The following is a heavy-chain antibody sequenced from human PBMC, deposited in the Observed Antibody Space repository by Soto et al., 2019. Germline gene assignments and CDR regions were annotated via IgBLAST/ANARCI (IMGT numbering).Heavy chain of an antibody. J-gene: IGHJ4*02. V-gene: IGHV1-46*01. D-gene: IGHD1-20*01. CDR3: ARDSAAAGDSFRITWKIDY. CDR1: GYTLISYY. Sequence: QVQLAQSGAEVKKPGASVKVSCKALGYTLISYYMHWVRQAPGQGLEWMGMINTSGGSTSYAQKFQRRVSMTRNTSTSTVYMELSSLRSEDSAVYYCARDSAAAGDSFRITWKIDYWGQGTLVTVSS. CDR2: INTSGGST.